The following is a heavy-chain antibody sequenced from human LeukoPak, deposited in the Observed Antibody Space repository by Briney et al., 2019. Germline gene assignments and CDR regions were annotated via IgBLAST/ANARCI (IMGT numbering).Heavy chain of an antibody. Sequence: SETLSLTCTVSGGSISSYYWSWIRQPAGKGLEWIGRIYTSGSTNYNPSLKSRVTMSVDTSKNQFSLKLSSVTAADTAVYYCARERVYDFWSGYSLFDYWGQGTLVTVSS. CDR3: ARERVYDFWSGYSLFDY. J-gene: IGHJ4*02. D-gene: IGHD3-3*01. CDR1: GGSISSYY. V-gene: IGHV4-4*07. CDR2: IYTSGST.